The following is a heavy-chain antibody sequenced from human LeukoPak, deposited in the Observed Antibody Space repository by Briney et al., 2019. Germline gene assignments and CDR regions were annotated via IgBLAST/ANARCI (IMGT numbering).Heavy chain of an antibody. CDR3: AGRHCSGGGCYFAGADPFDY. CDR2: IYSGGNI. Sequence: PGGSLRPSCAASGFTVSSTYMSWVRQAPGKGLEWVSVIYSGGNIYYIESVKGRFTISRDTSKNTLYLQMNSLRAEDTAVYFCAGRHCSGGGCYFAGADPFDYWGQGTLVTVS. CDR1: GFTVSSTY. V-gene: IGHV3-53*01. D-gene: IGHD2-15*01. J-gene: IGHJ4*02.